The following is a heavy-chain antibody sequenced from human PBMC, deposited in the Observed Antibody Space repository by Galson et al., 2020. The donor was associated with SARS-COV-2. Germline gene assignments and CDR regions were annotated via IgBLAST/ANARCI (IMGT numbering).Heavy chain of an antibody. J-gene: IGHJ4*02. CDR1: GFIFSSYT. D-gene: IGHD3-3*01. Sequence: GESLKISCAASGFIFSSYTMYWVRQAPGKGLECVAFISFDGSDKTYGDSVKGRFTIWRDNSKDTLFLDMNSLRREDTGVYYCATDYVSWSGAPGVWGQGTQVTVSS. CDR2: ISFDGSDK. V-gene: IGHV3-30*03. CDR3: ATDYVSWSGAPGV.